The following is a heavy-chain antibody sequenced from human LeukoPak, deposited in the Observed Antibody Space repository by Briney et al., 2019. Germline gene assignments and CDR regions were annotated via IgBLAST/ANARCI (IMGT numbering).Heavy chain of an antibody. V-gene: IGHV3-23*01. J-gene: IGHJ6*03. D-gene: IGHD3-16*01. CDR1: GFTFSSYA. CDR2: ISGSGGST. Sequence: LPGGSLRLSCAASGFTFSSYAMSWVRQAPGKGLEWVSAISGSGGSTYSADSVKGRFTISRDNSKNTLYLQMNSLRAEDTAVYYCAKISYDYIWGSYRYMDVWGKGTTVTVSS. CDR3: AKISYDYIWGSYRYMDV.